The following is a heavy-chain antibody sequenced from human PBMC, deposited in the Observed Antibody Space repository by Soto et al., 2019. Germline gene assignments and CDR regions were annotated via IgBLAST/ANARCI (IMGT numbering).Heavy chain of an antibody. CDR2: IYYSGST. CDR3: ARVGGVAARTFDY. Sequence: KASETLSLTCTVSGGSINDFYWSWIRQPPGKGLEWLGYIYYSGSTDYNPSLKGRVTISVDTSKNQFSLKLRSVTAADTAVYYCARVGGVAARTFDYWGQGTLVTVSS. D-gene: IGHD6-6*01. J-gene: IGHJ4*02. CDR1: GGSINDFY. V-gene: IGHV4-59*01.